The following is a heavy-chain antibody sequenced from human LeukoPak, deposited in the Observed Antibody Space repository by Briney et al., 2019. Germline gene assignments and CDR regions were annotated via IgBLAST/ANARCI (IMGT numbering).Heavy chain of an antibody. J-gene: IGHJ5*02. CDR3: AKGSVVVVVAATLFDP. CDR1: GFTFSSYA. V-gene: IGHV3-23*01. CDR2: ISGSGGST. D-gene: IGHD2-15*01. Sequence: PGGSLRLSCAASGFTFSSYAMSWVRQAPGKGLEWVSAISGSGGSTYYADSVKGRFTISRDNSKNTLYLQMNSLRAEDTAVYYCAKGSVVVVVAATLFDPWGQGTLVTVSS.